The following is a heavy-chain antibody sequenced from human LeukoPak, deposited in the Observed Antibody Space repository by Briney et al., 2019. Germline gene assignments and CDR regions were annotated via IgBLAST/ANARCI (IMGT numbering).Heavy chain of an antibody. Sequence: GGSLRLSCAASGFTFDDYGMSWVRQAPGKGLEWVSGIKWNGGSTSYADSVKGRFTISRDNAKNTLYLQMNSLRADDTAVYYCARSMYCGGDCYYYFGYWGQGTLVTVAS. CDR3: ARSMYCGGDCYYYFGY. CDR1: GFTFDDYG. V-gene: IGHV3-20*04. J-gene: IGHJ4*02. D-gene: IGHD2-21*02. CDR2: IKWNGGST.